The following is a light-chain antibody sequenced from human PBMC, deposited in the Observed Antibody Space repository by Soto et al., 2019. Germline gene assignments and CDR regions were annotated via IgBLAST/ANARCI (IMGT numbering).Light chain of an antibody. CDR2: DVT. CDR1: SSDIGGSKY. Sequence: QSALTQPASVSGSPRQSISISCTGTSSDIGGSKYVSWYQQHPGTAPKLLIYDVTYRPSGVSDRFSGSKSGNTASLTVSGRQAEDEADYYCSSYSSSATLYVFGTGTKLTVL. J-gene: IGLJ1*01. CDR3: SSYSSSATLYV. V-gene: IGLV2-14*01.